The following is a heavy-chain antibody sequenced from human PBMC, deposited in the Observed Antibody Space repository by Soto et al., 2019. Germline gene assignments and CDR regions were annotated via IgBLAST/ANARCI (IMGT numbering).Heavy chain of an antibody. Sequence: QLQLQESGPGRVKPSETLSLTCSVSGGSISSSQYYWGWIRQPPGKGLEWIGSGFYSGRTYYSPSLKRRVTISVDTSKNQFSLKLNSLTAADTAVYYCATLGPIGWNDWSSWGQGTLVTVAS. V-gene: IGHV4-39*01. CDR3: ATLGPIGWNDWSS. CDR1: GGSISSSQYY. D-gene: IGHD1-1*01. CDR2: GFYSGRT. J-gene: IGHJ5*02.